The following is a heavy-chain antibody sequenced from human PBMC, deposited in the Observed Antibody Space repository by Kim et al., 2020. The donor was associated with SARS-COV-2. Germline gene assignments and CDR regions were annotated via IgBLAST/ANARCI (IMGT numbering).Heavy chain of an antibody. J-gene: IGHJ6*02. CDR3: AREVDRWFFVPRDYYGMDV. Sequence: GRFTISRDNAKNSMYLQMNSLRAEDTAVYYCAREVDRWFFVPRDYYGMDVWGQGTTVTVSS. D-gene: IGHD2-15*01. V-gene: IGHV3-11*06.